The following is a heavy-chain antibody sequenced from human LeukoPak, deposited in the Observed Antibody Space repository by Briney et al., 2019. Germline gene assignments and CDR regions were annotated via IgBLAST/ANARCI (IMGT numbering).Heavy chain of an antibody. CDR3: ATSAQGSYDFWSGYPYYYYYYMDV. D-gene: IGHD3-3*01. J-gene: IGHJ6*03. Sequence: ASVKISCKVSGYTFTDYYMHWVQQAPGKGLEWMGLVDPEDGETIYAEKFQGGVTITADTSTDTAYMELSSLRSEDTAVYYCATSAQGSYDFWSGYPYYYYYYMDVWGKGTTVTVSS. CDR1: GYTFTDYY. CDR2: VDPEDGET. V-gene: IGHV1-69-2*01.